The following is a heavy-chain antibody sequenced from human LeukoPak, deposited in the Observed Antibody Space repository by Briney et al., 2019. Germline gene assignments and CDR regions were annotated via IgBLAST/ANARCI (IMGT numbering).Heavy chain of an antibody. CDR1: GSTFSSYS. CDR2: ISYDGSNK. CDR3: AKDRPPYSSGWYPDY. Sequence: GGSLRLSCAASGSTFSSYSMNWVRQAPGKGLEWVAVISYDGSNKYYADSVKGRFTISRDNSKNTLYLQMNSLRAEDTAVYYCAKDRPPYSSGWYPDYRGQGTLVTVSS. D-gene: IGHD6-19*01. V-gene: IGHV3-30*18. J-gene: IGHJ4*02.